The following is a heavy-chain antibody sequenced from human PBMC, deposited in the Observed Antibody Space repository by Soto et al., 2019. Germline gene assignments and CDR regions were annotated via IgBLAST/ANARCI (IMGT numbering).Heavy chain of an antibody. V-gene: IGHV4-39*01. CDR1: GGSISSSSYY. Sequence: SETLSLTCTVSGGSISSSSYYWGWIRQPPGKGLEWIGSIYYSGSTYYNPSLKSRVTISVDTSKNQFSLKLSSVTAADTAVYYCARLAAARDYWGPGTLVTVS. J-gene: IGHJ4*02. CDR2: IYYSGST. CDR3: ARLAAARDY. D-gene: IGHD6-13*01.